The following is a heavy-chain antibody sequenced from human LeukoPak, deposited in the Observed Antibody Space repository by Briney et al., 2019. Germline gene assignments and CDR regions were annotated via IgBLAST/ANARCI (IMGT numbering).Heavy chain of an antibody. Sequence: ASVKVSCRASGYTFTDYYMHWVRQAPGQGFEWMGWINPNDGDTNYAQKFQGRVTMTRDTSISTAHMEVSRLRSDDTAVYYCARANFLYCSSSTCLFDYWGQGTLVTVSS. D-gene: IGHD2-2*01. CDR2: INPNDGDT. J-gene: IGHJ4*02. V-gene: IGHV1-2*02. CDR1: GYTFTDYY. CDR3: ARANFLYCSSSTCLFDY.